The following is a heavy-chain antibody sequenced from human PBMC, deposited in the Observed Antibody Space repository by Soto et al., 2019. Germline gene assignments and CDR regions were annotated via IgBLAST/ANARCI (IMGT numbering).Heavy chain of an antibody. Sequence: SETLSLTCTVSGGSISSYYWSWIRQPPGKGLEWIGYIYYSGSTNYNPSLKSRVTISVDTSKNQFSLNLSSVTAADTAVYYCARGRGYSYGLDPWGQGTLLTVSS. CDR3: ARGRGYSYGLDP. J-gene: IGHJ5*02. D-gene: IGHD5-18*01. CDR2: IYYSGST. V-gene: IGHV4-59*08. CDR1: GGSISSYY.